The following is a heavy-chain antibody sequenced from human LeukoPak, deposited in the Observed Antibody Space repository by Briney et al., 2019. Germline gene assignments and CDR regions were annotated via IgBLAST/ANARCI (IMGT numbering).Heavy chain of an antibody. D-gene: IGHD3-10*01. CDR3: ARADYYTSGTYRYYFDY. Sequence: PGGSLRLSCAASKFTFSTYAMHWVRQAPGKGLEWVALISNDGNKKYHAESVKGRFTISRENSNNTLYLQMNSLRPEDTAVCYCARADYYTSGTYRYYFDYWGQGTLVTVSS. V-gene: IGHV3-30-3*01. CDR2: ISNDGNKK. CDR1: KFTFSTYA. J-gene: IGHJ4*02.